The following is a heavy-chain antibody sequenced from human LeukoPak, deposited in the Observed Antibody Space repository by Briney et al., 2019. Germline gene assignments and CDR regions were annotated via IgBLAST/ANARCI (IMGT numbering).Heavy chain of an antibody. V-gene: IGHV1-46*01. CDR2: INPIRGST. CDR1: GYTFTSYK. D-gene: IGHD5-24*01. Sequence: ASVKVSCKASGYTFTSYKMHWVRQAPGQGLEWMGIINPIRGSTTYAQKFQGRVTMTWDTSTSTVYTDLSSLRSEDTAVYYCAREGVRDAYNPAGYHFDYWGQGTLVTVSS. CDR3: AREGVRDAYNPAGYHFDY. J-gene: IGHJ4*02.